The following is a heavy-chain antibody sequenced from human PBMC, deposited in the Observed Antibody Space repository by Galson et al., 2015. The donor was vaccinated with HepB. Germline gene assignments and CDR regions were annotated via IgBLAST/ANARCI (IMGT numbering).Heavy chain of an antibody. CDR1: GYSFTSYW. V-gene: IGHV5-51*01. CDR3: ARQVRHDYGDYGEHYYYYGMDV. Sequence: QSGAEVKKPGESLKISCKGSGYSFTSYWIGWVRQMPGKGLEWMGIIYPGDSDTRYSPSFQGQVTISADKSISTAYLQWSSLKASDTAMYYCARQVRHDYGDYGEHYYYYGMDVWGQGTTVTVSS. J-gene: IGHJ6*02. CDR2: IYPGDSDT. D-gene: IGHD4-17*01.